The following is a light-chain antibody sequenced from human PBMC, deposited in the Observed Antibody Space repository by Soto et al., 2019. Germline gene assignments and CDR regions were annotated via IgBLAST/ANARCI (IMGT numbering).Light chain of an antibody. CDR1: QSVSSN. J-gene: IGKJ2*01. CDR3: QHYNYWPYT. CDR2: GVY. Sequence: EIVMTQSPTILSVSPGERATLSCRASQSVSSNLAWYQQKPGQAPRLLIYGVYTRAPGIPARFSGSGSGTEFTLTISSLQSEDFAVYYCQHYNYWPYTFGQGTKVEIK. V-gene: IGKV3D-15*01.